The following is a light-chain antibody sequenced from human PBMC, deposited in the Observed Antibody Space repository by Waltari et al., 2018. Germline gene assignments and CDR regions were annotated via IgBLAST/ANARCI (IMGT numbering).Light chain of an antibody. CDR2: KAS. J-gene: IGKJ1*01. CDR1: QTISTW. CDR3: QQYYSYSQT. Sequence: DIQMTPSPPTLSASVGDRVTITCRASQTISTWLAWYQQKPGTAPKLLIYKASTLESGVPSRFSGSGSGTDFTLTISSLQPDDFATYYCQQYYSYSQTFGQGTKVEIK. V-gene: IGKV1-5*03.